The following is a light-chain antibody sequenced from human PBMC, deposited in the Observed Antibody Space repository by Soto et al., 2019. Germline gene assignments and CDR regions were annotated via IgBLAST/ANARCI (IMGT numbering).Light chain of an antibody. Sequence: QSVLTQPPSVSGAPGQRVSISCTGSTSNIGAPYDVHWYQHLPGTAPKLLIYGDNNRPSGVPDRFSGSKSGTSASLAITRLQAKDEADYYCQSYDISLHNYVFGTGTKV. CDR3: QSYDISLHNYV. V-gene: IGLV1-40*01. J-gene: IGLJ1*01. CDR1: TSNIGAPYD. CDR2: GDN.